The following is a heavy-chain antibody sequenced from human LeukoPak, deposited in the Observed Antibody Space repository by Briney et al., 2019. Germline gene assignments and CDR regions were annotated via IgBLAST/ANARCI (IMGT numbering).Heavy chain of an antibody. CDR2: IKQDGSEK. V-gene: IGHV3-7*01. J-gene: IGHJ4*02. CDR1: GFTFSSYW. D-gene: IGHD6-19*01. Sequence: GGSLRLSCAASGFTFSSYWISWVRQAPGKGLEWVANIKQDGSEKYYVDSVKGRFTISRDNAKNSLYLQMNSLRAEDTAVYYCARDLGRGGYTVAGYFDYWGQGTLVTVSP. CDR3: ARDLGRGGYTVAGYFDY.